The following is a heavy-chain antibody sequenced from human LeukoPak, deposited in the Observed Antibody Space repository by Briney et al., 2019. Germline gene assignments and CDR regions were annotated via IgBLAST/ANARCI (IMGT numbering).Heavy chain of an antibody. Sequence: SVTVSCTASGYTFTSNYMLWVRQAPGQGLEWMGGIITIFGTANYAQKFQGRVTITADESTSTAYMELSSLRSEDTAVYYCARDRGYSYGYWVDYWGQGTLVTVSS. D-gene: IGHD5-18*01. CDR2: IITIFGTA. J-gene: IGHJ4*02. V-gene: IGHV1-69*13. CDR3: ARDRGYSYGYWVDY. CDR1: GYTFTSNY.